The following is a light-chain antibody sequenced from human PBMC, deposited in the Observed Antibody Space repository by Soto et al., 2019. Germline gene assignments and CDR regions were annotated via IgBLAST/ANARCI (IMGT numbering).Light chain of an antibody. V-gene: IGLV2-14*01. Sequence: QSVLTQPASVSGSPGQSITISCTGTSSDVGGYNYVSWYQQHPGKASKLMIYEVSNRPSGVSNRFSGSKSGNTASLTISGLQAEDEADYYCSSYTSSSKVFGTGTKLTVL. CDR2: EVS. CDR1: SSDVGGYNY. J-gene: IGLJ1*01. CDR3: SSYTSSSKV.